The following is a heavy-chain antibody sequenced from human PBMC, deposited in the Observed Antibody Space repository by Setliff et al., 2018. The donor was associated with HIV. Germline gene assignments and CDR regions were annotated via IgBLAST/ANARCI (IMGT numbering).Heavy chain of an antibody. J-gene: IGHJ6*03. CDR1: GYTFTSYD. CDR2: MNPNSGNT. Sequence: ASVKVSCKASGYTFTSYDINWVRQATGQGLEWMGWMNPNSGNTGYAQKFQGRVTITADKSTNTAYMELSSLRSEDTAVYYCARDRFGDPYYYYYMDVWGKGTTVTVSS. CDR3: ARDRFGDPYYYYYMDV. V-gene: IGHV1-8*03. D-gene: IGHD3-16*01.